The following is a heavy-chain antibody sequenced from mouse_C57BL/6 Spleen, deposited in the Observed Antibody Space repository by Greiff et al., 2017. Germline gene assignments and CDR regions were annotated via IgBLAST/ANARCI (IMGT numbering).Heavy chain of an antibody. Sequence: VQLQQSDAELVKPGASVKISCKVSGYTFTDHTIHWMKQRPEQGLEWIGYIYPRDGSTKYNEKFKGKDTLTADKSSSTAYMQLNSLTSVDSAVYFCARDEIYYFGSSSYYFDYWGQGTTLTVSS. CDR1: GYTFTDHT. V-gene: IGHV1-78*01. D-gene: IGHD1-1*01. CDR2: IYPRDGST. CDR3: ARDEIYYFGSSSYYFDY. J-gene: IGHJ2*01.